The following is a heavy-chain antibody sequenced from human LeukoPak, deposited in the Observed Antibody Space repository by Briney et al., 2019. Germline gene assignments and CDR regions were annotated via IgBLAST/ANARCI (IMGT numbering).Heavy chain of an antibody. CDR3: AKEDSGWYVWIDY. V-gene: IGHV3-23*01. CDR1: GFTFSSYA. J-gene: IGHJ4*02. CDR2: ISGSGGST. Sequence: GGSLRLSCAASGFTFSSYAMSWVRQAPGKGLEWVSAISGSGGSTYYADSVKGRLTISRDNSKNTLYLQMNSLRAEDTAEYYCAKEDSGWYVWIDYWGQGTLVTVSS. D-gene: IGHD6-19*01.